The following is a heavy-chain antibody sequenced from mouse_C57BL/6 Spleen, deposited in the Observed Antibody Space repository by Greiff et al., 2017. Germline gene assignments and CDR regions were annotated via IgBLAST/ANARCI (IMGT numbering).Heavy chain of an antibody. V-gene: IGHV1-69*01. Sequence: QVQLQQPGAELVMPGASVKLSCKASGYTFTSYWMHWVKQRPGQGLEWIGEIDPSDSYTNYNQKFKGKSTLTVDKSSSTAYMPLSSLTSEDSAVYYCARYIYYYGSFDYWGQGTTLTVSS. CDR1: GYTFTSYW. J-gene: IGHJ2*01. D-gene: IGHD1-1*01. CDR3: ARYIYYYGSFDY. CDR2: IDPSDSYT.